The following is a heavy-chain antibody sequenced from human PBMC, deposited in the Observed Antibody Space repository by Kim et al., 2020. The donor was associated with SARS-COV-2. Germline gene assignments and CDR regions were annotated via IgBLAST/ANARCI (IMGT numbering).Heavy chain of an antibody. CDR3: AKGNWNDVPYYYMDV. V-gene: IGHV3-23*01. D-gene: IGHD1-20*01. CDR1: GFTFSSYA. Sequence: GGSLRLSCAASGFTFSSYAMSWVRQAPGKGLEWVSAISGSGGRTYYADSVKGRFTISRDNSKNTLYLQMNSLRAEDTAVYYCAKGNWNDVPYYYMDVWGKGTTVTVSS. CDR2: ISGSGGRT. J-gene: IGHJ6*03.